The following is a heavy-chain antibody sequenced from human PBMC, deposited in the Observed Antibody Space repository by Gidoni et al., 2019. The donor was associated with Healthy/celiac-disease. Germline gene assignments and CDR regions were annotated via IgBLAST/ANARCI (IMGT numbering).Heavy chain of an antibody. CDR2: IYYSGST. CDR1: GGSISSYY. CDR3: ARGDGTDYYYYMDV. Sequence: QVQLQESGPGLVKPSETLSLTCTVSGGSISSYYWSWIRQPPGKGLEWIGYIYYSGSTNYNPSLKSRVTISVDTSKNQFSLKLSSVTAADTAVYYCARGDGTDYYYYMDVWGKGTTVTVSS. V-gene: IGHV4-59*01. J-gene: IGHJ6*03. D-gene: IGHD1-1*01.